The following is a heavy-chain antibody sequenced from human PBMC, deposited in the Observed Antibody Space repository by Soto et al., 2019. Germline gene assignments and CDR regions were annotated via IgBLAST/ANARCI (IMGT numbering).Heavy chain of an antibody. CDR2: IWYDGSNK. D-gene: IGHD2-15*01. Sequence: LRLSCAASGFTFSSYGMHWVRQAPGKGLEWVAVIWYDGSNKYYADSVKGRFTISRDNSKNTLYLQMNSLRAEDTAVYYCARDGGYSQYWYYGMDVWGQGTTVTVSS. CDR1: GFTFSSYG. V-gene: IGHV3-33*01. J-gene: IGHJ6*02. CDR3: ARDGGYSQYWYYGMDV.